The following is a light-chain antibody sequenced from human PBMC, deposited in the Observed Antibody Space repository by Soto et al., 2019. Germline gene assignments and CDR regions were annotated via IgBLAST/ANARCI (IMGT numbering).Light chain of an antibody. J-gene: IGKJ1*01. V-gene: IGKV3-20*01. CDR2: GAS. Sequence: EIVLTQSPGTLSLSPGERATLSCRASQSLSSRYLTWYQEKPGQAPRLLSYGASSRATRSPDSGSGRGSESAGTLSITRRESAVLSGKDCQQYGSSPLTFGQGTKVDIK. CDR1: QSLSSRY. CDR3: QQYGSSPLT.